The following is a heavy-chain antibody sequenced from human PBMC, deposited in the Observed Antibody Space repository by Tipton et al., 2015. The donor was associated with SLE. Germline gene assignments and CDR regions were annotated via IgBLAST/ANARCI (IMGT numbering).Heavy chain of an antibody. CDR3: AKGSGWYKD. D-gene: IGHD6-19*01. CDR2: MYYNGAT. CDR1: GGSLSSYY. V-gene: IGHV4-59*01. J-gene: IGHJ4*02. Sequence: TLSLTCTVSGGSLSSYYWSWIRQPPGRGLDWIGYMYYNGATGYSPSLKSRVTISVDTAKNQFSLRLTSVTAADTAVYYCAKGSGWYKDWGQGMFVTVSS.